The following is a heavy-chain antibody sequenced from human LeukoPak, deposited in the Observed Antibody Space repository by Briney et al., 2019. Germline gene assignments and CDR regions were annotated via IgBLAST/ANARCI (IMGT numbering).Heavy chain of an antibody. D-gene: IGHD3-10*01. CDR3: ARGPDYYGSGSYYIGY. CDR1: GYTFTGYD. J-gene: IGHJ4*02. CDR2: MNPNSGNT. V-gene: IGHV1-8*01. Sequence: ASVKVSCKASGYTFTGYDINWVRQATGQGLEWTGWMNPNSGNTGYAQKFQGRVTMTRNTSISTAYMELSSLRSEDTAVYYCARGPDYYGSGSYYIGYWGQGTLVTVSS.